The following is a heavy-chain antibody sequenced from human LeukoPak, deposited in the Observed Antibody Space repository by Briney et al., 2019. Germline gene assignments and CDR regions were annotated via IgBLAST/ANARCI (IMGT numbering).Heavy chain of an antibody. CDR3: ARLQLSYYGMDV. D-gene: IGHD5-18*01. CDR2: IYYSGST. CDR1: GGSISSYY. V-gene: IGHV4-59*08. J-gene: IGHJ6*02. Sequence: SETLSLTCTVSGGSISSYYWSWIRQPPGKGLEWIGYIYYSGSTNYNPSLKSRVTISVDTSKNQFSLKLSSVTAADTAVYYCARLQLSYYGMDVWGQGTTSPSP.